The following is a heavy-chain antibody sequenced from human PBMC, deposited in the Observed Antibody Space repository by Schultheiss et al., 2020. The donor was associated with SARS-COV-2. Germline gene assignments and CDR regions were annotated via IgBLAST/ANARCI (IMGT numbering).Heavy chain of an antibody. J-gene: IGHJ5*02. CDR1: GYTFTNYG. Sequence: ASVKVSCMASGYTFTNYGISWVRQAPGQGLEWVGWVSGYNGNTEYPQKFRGRVTMTTDTSTSTVYMELRSLRSDDTAVYYCARDGVVPAKGYNWFDPWGQGTLVTVSS. V-gene: IGHV1-18*01. D-gene: IGHD2-2*01. CDR3: ARDGVVPAKGYNWFDP. CDR2: VSGYNGNT.